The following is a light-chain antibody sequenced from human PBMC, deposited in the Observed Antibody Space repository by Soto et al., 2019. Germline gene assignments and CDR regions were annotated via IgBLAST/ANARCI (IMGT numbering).Light chain of an antibody. CDR3: HQRYNWPRVT. CDR2: GAS. CDR1: QRVSSSS. V-gene: IGKV3D-20*02. J-gene: IGKJ5*01. Sequence: EIVLTQSPATLSLSPGEIATLSCRASQRVSSSSLAWYQHKPGQSPRLLIYGASSRATGIPARFSGSGSGTDFTLTITSLEPEDFAVYFCHQRYNWPRVTFGQGTRLEIK.